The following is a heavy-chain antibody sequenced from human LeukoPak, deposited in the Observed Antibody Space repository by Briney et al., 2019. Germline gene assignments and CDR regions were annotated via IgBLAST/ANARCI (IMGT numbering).Heavy chain of an antibody. J-gene: IGHJ4*02. CDR1: GGSISSSSYY. D-gene: IGHD6-19*01. CDR2: INHSGST. V-gene: IGHV4-39*07. CDR3: ARRGVKGSGWYWSPYYFDY. Sequence: SETLSLTCTVSGGSISSSSYYWGWIRQPPGKGLEWIGEINHSGSTNYNPSLKSRVTISVDTSKNQFSLKLSSVTAADTAVYYCARRGVKGSGWYWSPYYFDYWGQGTLVTVSS.